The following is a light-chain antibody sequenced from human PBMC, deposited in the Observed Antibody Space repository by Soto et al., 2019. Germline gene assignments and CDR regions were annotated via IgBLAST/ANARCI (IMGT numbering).Light chain of an antibody. V-gene: IGKV1-8*01. CDR1: QGISSY. J-gene: IGKJ3*01. CDR3: QQYYSYPLT. CDR2: AAS. Sequence: ALRMTQSPSSFSASTGDRVTITCRASQGISSYLAWYQQKPGKAPKLLIYAASTLQSGVPSSFSGSGPGTDFTLTISCLQSEDCSTYYCQQYYSYPLTFGPGTKVDIK.